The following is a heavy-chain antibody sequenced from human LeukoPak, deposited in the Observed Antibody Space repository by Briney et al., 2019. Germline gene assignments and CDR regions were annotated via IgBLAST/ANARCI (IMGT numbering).Heavy chain of an antibody. Sequence: GSSLKVSCKASGGTFSSYAISWVRQAPGQGLEWMGGIISIYGTANYAQKFQGRVTITADESTSTAYMELSSLRSEDTAVYYCARVLDLSKRGLDAFDIWGQGTMVTVSS. CDR1: GGTFSSYA. CDR3: ARVLDLSKRGLDAFDI. CDR2: IISIYGTA. J-gene: IGHJ3*02. V-gene: IGHV1-69*01. D-gene: IGHD3-16*01.